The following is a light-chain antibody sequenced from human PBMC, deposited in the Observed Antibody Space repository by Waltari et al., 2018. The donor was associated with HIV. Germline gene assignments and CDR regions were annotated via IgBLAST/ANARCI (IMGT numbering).Light chain of an antibody. CDR1: QSIGTG. CDR2: RAS. CDR3: QQYNIYGT. Sequence: DIQMTQSPSTLSASVGDRVTITCRASQSIGTGLAWYQQKPGKAPKLLIYRASSLDSGVPSWFSGSGSGAEFTLTISSLQPDDFATYYCQQYNIYGTFGQGTKVEIK. J-gene: IGKJ1*01. V-gene: IGKV1-5*03.